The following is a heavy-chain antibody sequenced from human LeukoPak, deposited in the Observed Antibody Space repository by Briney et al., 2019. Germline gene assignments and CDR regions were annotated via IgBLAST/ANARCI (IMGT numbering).Heavy chain of an antibody. CDR3: AKDFFRYCSGGSCYSDY. CDR2: YDGSNK. J-gene: IGHJ4*02. D-gene: IGHD2-15*01. V-gene: IGHV3-30*02. Sequence: YDGSNKYYADSVKGRFTISRDSSKNTLYPQMNSPRAEDTAVYYCAKDFFRYCSGGSCYSDYWGQGTLVTVSS.